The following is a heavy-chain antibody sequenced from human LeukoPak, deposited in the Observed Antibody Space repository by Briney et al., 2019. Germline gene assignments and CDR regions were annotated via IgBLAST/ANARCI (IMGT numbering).Heavy chain of an antibody. D-gene: IGHD2-2*01. CDR1: GGSISSYY. Sequence: SETLSLTCTVSGGSISSYYWSWIRQPPGKGLEWIGYIYYGGSTNYNPSLKSRVTISVDTSKNQFSLKLSSVTAADTAVYYCARGRNIVVVPAAMRPGYYFDYWGRGTLVTVSS. V-gene: IGHV4-59*01. J-gene: IGHJ4*01. CDR3: ARGRNIVVVPAAMRPGYYFDY. CDR2: IYYGGST.